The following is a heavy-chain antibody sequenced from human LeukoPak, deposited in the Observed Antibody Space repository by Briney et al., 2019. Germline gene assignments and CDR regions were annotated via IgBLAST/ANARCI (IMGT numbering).Heavy chain of an antibody. CDR1: GASVSTSY. CDR2: IYTSGST. Sequence: SETLSLTCTVSGASVSTSYWSWIRQPAGKGLEWIGRIYTSGSTNYNPSLKSRVTMSVDTSKNQFSLKLSSVTAADTAVYYCARAREYSSSPAAFDIWGQGTMVTVSS. V-gene: IGHV4-4*07. CDR3: ARAREYSSSPAAFDI. D-gene: IGHD6-6*01. J-gene: IGHJ3*02.